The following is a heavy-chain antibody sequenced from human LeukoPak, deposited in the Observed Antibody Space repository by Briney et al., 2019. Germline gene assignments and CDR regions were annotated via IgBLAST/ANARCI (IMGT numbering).Heavy chain of an antibody. CDR2: ISSSSSYM. J-gene: IGHJ4*02. CDR3: VRVVPGTGSLDF. Sequence: GGSLRLSCAASGFTFSTYSMNWVRQAPGKGLEWVSSISSSSSYMFYADSAKGRFTISRDNAKNSLYLQVNSLRAEDTAVYYCVRVVPGTGSLDFWGQGALVTVSS. V-gene: IGHV3-21*01. CDR1: GFTFSTYS. D-gene: IGHD1-1*01.